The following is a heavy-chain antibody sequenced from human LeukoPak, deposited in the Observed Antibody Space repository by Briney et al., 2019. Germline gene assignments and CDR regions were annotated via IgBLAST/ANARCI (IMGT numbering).Heavy chain of an antibody. CDR1: GYSFTSYW. D-gene: IGHD3-22*01. CDR3: ARRRYYDSSGYYRYFDY. CDR2: IYPGDSDT. V-gene: IGHV5-51*01. J-gene: IGHJ4*02. Sequence: GESLKISCKGSGYSFTSYWIGWVRQMPGKGLEWMGVIYPGDSDTRYSPSFRGQVTMSADKSISTAYLQWSSLKASDTAMYYCARRRYYDSSGYYRYFDYWGQGTLVTVSS.